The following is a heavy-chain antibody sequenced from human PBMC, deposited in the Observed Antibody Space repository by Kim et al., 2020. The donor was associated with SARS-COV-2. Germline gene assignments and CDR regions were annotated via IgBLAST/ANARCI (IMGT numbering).Heavy chain of an antibody. V-gene: IGHV3-9*01. CDR1: GFTFDDYA. D-gene: IGHD3-22*01. J-gene: IGHJ5*02. Sequence: GGSLRLSCAASGFTFDDYAMHWVRQAPGKGLEWVSGISWNSGSIGYADSVKGRFTISRDNAKNSLYLQMNSLRAEDTALYYCAKDIVRYYYDSSGYNWFDPWGQRTLVTVSS. CDR2: ISWNSGSI. CDR3: AKDIVRYYYDSSGYNWFDP.